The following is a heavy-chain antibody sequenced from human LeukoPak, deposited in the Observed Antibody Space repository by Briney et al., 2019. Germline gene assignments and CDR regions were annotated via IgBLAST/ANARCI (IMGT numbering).Heavy chain of an antibody. V-gene: IGHV3-66*01. CDR2: IYSGVST. D-gene: IGHD1-26*01. Sequence: GGSLRLSCAASGFTVSSNYMSWVRQAPGKGLEWVSVIYSGVSTYYADSVKGRFTISRDNAKNSLYLQMNSLRAEDTAVYYCARDRNSIVGATIGYWGQGTLVTVSS. J-gene: IGHJ4*02. CDR3: ARDRNSIVGATIGY. CDR1: GFTVSSNY.